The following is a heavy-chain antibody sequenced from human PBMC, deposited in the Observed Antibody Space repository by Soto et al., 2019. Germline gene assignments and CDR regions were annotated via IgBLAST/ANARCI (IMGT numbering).Heavy chain of an antibody. CDR3: ARGYYGSGSYSGNYYYYGMDV. V-gene: IGHV1-69*13. CDR2: ITPIFGTA. D-gene: IGHD3-10*01. Sequence: GASVKVSCKASGGTFSSYAISWVRQAPGQGLEWMGEITPIFGTANYAQKFQGRVTITADESTSTAYMELSSLRSEDTAVYYCARGYYGSGSYSGNYYYYGMDVWGQGTTVTVSS. J-gene: IGHJ6*02. CDR1: GGTFSSYA.